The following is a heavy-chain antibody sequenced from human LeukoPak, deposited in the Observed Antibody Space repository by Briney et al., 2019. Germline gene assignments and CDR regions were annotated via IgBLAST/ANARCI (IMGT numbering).Heavy chain of an antibody. D-gene: IGHD2-15*01. V-gene: IGHV1-24*01. CDR2: SDPEDGET. CDR1: GYTLTELS. Sequence: ASVKVSCKVSGYTLTELSMHWVRQAPGKGLEWMGGSDPEDGETIYAQKFQGRVTMTEDTSTDTAYMELSSLRSEDTAVYYCARGGGYCSGGSCYSGYYYYGMDVWGQGTTVTVSS. CDR3: ARGGGYCSGGSCYSGYYYYGMDV. J-gene: IGHJ6*02.